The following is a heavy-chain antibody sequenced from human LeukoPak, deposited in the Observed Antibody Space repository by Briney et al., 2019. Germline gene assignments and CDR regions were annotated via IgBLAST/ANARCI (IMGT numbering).Heavy chain of an antibody. CDR3: AKGGRITAVLPFDY. CDR2: ISGSGGST. J-gene: IGHJ4*02. CDR1: GFTFSSYV. D-gene: IGHD6-13*01. V-gene: IGHV3-23*01. Sequence: PGGSLRLSCAASGFTFSSYVMSWVRQAPGKGLEWVSAISGSGGSTYYADSAKGRFTISRDNSKNTLYLQVSSLRAEDTAVYRCAKGGRITAVLPFDYWGQGTLVTVSS.